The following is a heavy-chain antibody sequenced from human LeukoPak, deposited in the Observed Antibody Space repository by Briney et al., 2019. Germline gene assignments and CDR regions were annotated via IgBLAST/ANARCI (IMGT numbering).Heavy chain of an antibody. CDR3: AKAPSWRPTYYGMDV. CDR1: GFTFSSYG. CDR2: ISYDGSNK. J-gene: IGHJ6*02. D-gene: IGHD3-3*01. Sequence: GGSLRLSCAASGFTFSSYGMHWVRQAPGKGLEWVAVISYDGSNKYYVDSVKGRFTISRDNSKNTLYLQMNSLRAEDTAVYYCAKAPSWRPTYYGMDVWGQGTTVTVSS. V-gene: IGHV3-30*18.